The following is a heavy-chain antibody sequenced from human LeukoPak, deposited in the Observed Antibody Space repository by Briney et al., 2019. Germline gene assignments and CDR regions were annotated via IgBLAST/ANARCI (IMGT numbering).Heavy chain of an antibody. Sequence: GGSLRLSCAASGFTFSSYAMHWVRQAPGKGLEWVSSISSSSSYIYYADSVKGRFTISRDNAKNSLYLQMNSLRAEDTAVYYCARDGSGYFFDYWGQGTLVTVSS. V-gene: IGHV3-21*01. D-gene: IGHD3-22*01. CDR1: GFTFSSYA. CDR2: ISSSSSYI. J-gene: IGHJ4*02. CDR3: ARDGSGYFFDY.